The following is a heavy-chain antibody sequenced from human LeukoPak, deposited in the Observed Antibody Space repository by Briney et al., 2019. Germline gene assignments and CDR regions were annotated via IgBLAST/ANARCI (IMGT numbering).Heavy chain of an antibody. V-gene: IGHV3-74*01. Sequence: GGSLSLSCAASGFTFTDYWMHGVRQAPGKGLVWVSRISADGRMTDYEDSVKGRFTVSRDNAKNTLYLQMNRVRAEDTAVYYCARGGFTYGPATLGALDIWGQGTMVPVSS. CDR3: ARGGFTYGPATLGALDI. CDR2: ISADGRMT. J-gene: IGHJ3*02. D-gene: IGHD5-18*01. CDR1: GFTFTDYW.